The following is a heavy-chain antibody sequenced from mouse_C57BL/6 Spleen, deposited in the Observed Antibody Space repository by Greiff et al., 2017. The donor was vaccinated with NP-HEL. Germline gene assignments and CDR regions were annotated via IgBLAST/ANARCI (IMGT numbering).Heavy chain of an antibody. V-gene: IGHV3-6*01. Sequence: EVQRVESGPGLVKPSQSLSLTCSVTGYSITSGYYWNWIRQFPGNKLEWMGYISYDGSNNYNPSLKNRISITRDTSKNQFFLKLNSVTTEDTATYYCARDEYETWFAYWGQGTLVTVSA. D-gene: IGHD2-4*01. CDR3: ARDEYETWFAY. CDR1: GYSITSGYY. J-gene: IGHJ3*01. CDR2: ISYDGSN.